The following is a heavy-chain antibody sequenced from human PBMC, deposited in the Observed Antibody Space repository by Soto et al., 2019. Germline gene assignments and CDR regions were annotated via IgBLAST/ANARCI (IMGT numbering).Heavy chain of an antibody. V-gene: IGHV2-5*02. CDR2: LYSDDAK. CDR3: AYRKGAAIATGNGFDP. J-gene: IGHJ5*02. D-gene: IGHD6-13*01. Sequence: SGPTLVNPTETLTLTCTFSGFSLNTDGVAVGWIRQPPGKALELLGLLYSDDAKRYSPSQDSTLTISQDTSKNQVILTMTNKQPVDTGIYYCAYRKGAAIATGNGFDPWGQ. CDR1: GFSLNTDGVA.